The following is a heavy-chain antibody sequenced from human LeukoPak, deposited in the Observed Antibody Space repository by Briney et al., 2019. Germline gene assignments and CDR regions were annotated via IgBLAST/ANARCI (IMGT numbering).Heavy chain of an antibody. D-gene: IGHD3-10*01. CDR1: GGSISSYY. CDR2: IYYSGST. V-gene: IGHV4-59*04. CDR3: ARQATVGRTGGLFDY. J-gene: IGHJ4*02. Sequence: SETLSLTCTVSGGSISSYYCSWIRQPPGKGLEWIGYIYYSGSTYYNPSLKSRVTISVDTSKNQFSLKLSSVTAADTAVYYCARQATVGRTGGLFDYWGQGTLVTVSS.